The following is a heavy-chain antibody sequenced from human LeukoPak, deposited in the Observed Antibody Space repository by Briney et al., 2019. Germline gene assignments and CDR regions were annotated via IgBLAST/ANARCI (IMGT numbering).Heavy chain of an antibody. CDR3: ARQEYSSSWYDY. V-gene: IGHV4-59*08. J-gene: IGHJ4*02. CDR1: DDSISGYY. CDR2: IYYSGST. D-gene: IGHD6-13*01. Sequence: SETLSLTCTVSDDSISGYYWSRIRQPPGKGLEWIGYIYYSGSTNYNPSLKSRVTISIDTSKNQFSLKLSSVTAADTAVYYCARQEYSSSWYDYWGQGTLVTVSS.